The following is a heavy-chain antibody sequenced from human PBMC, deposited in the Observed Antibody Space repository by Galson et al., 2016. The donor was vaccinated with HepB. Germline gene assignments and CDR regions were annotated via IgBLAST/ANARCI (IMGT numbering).Heavy chain of an antibody. CDR1: GFSFSSHG. CDR2: ISHDGSDK. J-gene: IGHJ5*02. CDR3: AKGNIDYLPAAPYA. V-gene: IGHV3-30*18. D-gene: IGHD2-2*01. Sequence: SLRLSCAASGFSFSSHGMHWVRQAPGKGLEWVALISHDGSDKFYAVSVKGRFTISRDNSKDTLYLQLNSLRADDTAVYYCAKGNIDYLPAAPYAWGQGTLVTVSS.